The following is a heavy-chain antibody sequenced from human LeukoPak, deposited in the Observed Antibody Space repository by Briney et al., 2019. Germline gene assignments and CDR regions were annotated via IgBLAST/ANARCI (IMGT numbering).Heavy chain of an antibody. J-gene: IGHJ6*02. V-gene: IGHV3-11*06. CDR1: GFTFSDYY. Sequence: PGGSLRLSCAASGFTFSDYYMSWIRQAPGKGLEWVSYISSSSSYTNYADSVKGRLTISRDNAKNSLYLQMNSLRAEDTAVYYCARPGGSSRHRYYYGMDVWGQGTTVTVSS. D-gene: IGHD6-6*01. CDR3: ARPGGSSRHRYYYGMDV. CDR2: ISSSSSYT.